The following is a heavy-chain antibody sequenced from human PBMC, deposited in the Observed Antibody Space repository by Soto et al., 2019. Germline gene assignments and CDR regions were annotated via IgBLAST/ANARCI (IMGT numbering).Heavy chain of an antibody. CDR1: VFTFDDYA. V-gene: IGHV3-9*01. CDR3: AKGRELVVPGMDV. CDR2: ISWNSGSI. J-gene: IGHJ6*02. D-gene: IGHD2-2*01. Sequence: PWWSLRLSCSASVFTFDDYAMHWFRQAPGKGLEWVSGISWNSGSIGYADSVKGRFTISRDNAKNSLYLQMNSLRAEDTALYYCAKGRELVVPGMDVWGQGTTVTVSS.